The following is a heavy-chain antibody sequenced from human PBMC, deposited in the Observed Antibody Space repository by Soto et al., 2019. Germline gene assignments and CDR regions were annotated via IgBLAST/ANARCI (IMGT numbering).Heavy chain of an antibody. D-gene: IGHD2-2*01. V-gene: IGHV3-15*01. CDR2: IKSKTDDGTT. CDR1: GFTFSNAW. J-gene: IGHJ6*02. CDR3: TTDSSSWAYYYYYGMDV. Sequence: GGSLRLSCTVSGFTFSNAWMTWVRQAPGMGLEWVGRIKSKTDDGTTDYAAPVKGRFTISRDDSRNTLYLQMNSLKTEDTAVYYCTTDSSSWAYYYYYGMDVWGQGTTVTVSS.